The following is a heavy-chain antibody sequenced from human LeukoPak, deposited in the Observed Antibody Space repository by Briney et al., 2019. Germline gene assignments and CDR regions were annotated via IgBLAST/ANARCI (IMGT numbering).Heavy chain of an antibody. V-gene: IGHV4-34*01. J-gene: IGHJ4*02. CDR1: GGSFSGYY. Sequence: SETLSLTRAVYGGSFSGYYWSWIRQPPGKGLEWIGEINHSGSTNYNPSLKSRVTISVDTSKNQFSLKLSSVTAADTAVYYCARGRLLLWFGEPSYYFDYWGQGTLVTVSS. CDR3: ARGRLLLWFGEPSYYFDY. CDR2: INHSGST. D-gene: IGHD3-10*01.